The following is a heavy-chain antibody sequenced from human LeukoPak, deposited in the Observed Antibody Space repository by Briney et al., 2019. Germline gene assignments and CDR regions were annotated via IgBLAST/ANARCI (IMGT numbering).Heavy chain of an antibody. J-gene: IGHJ4*02. CDR1: GYSFTSYW. CDR3: ARSYYDSSGYPDY. Sequence: GESLKISCKGSGYSFTSYWIGWVRQMPGKGLEWMGIIYPGDSDTRYSPSFQGQVTISAGKSISTAYLQWSSLKASDTATYYCARSYYDSSGYPDYWGQGTLVTVSS. CDR2: IYPGDSDT. V-gene: IGHV5-51*01. D-gene: IGHD3-22*01.